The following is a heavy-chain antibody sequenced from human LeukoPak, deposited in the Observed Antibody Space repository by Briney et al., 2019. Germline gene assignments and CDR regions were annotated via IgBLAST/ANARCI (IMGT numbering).Heavy chain of an antibody. J-gene: IGHJ6*03. Sequence: GASVKVSCKASGYTFTGYYMHWVRQAPGQGLEWMGRINPNSGGTNYAQKFQGRVTMTRDTSISTAYMELSRLRSDDTAVYYCARDRVVLMVYARPDYMDVWGKGTTVTVSS. CDR3: ARDRVVLMVYARPDYMDV. CDR1: GYTFTGYY. CDR2: INPNSGGT. V-gene: IGHV1-2*06. D-gene: IGHD2-8*01.